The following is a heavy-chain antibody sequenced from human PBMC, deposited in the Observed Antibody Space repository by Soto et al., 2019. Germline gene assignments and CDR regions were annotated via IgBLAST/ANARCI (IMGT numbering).Heavy chain of an antibody. CDR3: VRVCERSNSPYSVDV. CDR1: GFTFSTYW. Sequence: EVQLVESGGGLVQPGGSLRLSCAASGFTFSTYWMSWVRQAPGKGLEWVATIKQDGSDKYYVDSVRGRFTISRDNAENSLYLKRSSLRAENRVVYYGVRVCERSNSPYSVDVGGKPPTVIVSS. CDR2: IKQDGSDK. D-gene: IGHD4-4*01. V-gene: IGHV3-7*01. J-gene: IGHJ6*03.